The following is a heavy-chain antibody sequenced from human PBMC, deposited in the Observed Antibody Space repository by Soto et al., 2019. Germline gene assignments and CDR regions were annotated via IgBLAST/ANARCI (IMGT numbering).Heavy chain of an antibody. J-gene: IGHJ5*02. V-gene: IGHV1-18*01. CDR3: ARDERGSGSYFGRLNWFDP. D-gene: IGHD3-10*01. CDR2: ISGYTGNT. CDR1: GYTFTSYG. Sequence: QVQLVQSGPEVKNPGASVKVSCKASGYTFTSYGISWVRQAPGQGIEWMGWISGYTGNTNYAQKVQGRVTMTTDTSTSTAYMELTSLSPDDTAVYYCARDERGSGSYFGRLNWFDPWGQGTLVTVSS.